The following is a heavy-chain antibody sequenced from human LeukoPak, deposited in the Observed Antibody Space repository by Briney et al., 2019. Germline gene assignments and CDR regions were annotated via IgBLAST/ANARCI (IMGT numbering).Heavy chain of an antibody. D-gene: IGHD2/OR15-2a*01. CDR2: IDGNGIST. Sequence: GSLRLSCAASGFTFSTYWMHWVRQAPGKGLVWVSRIDGNGISTTYADSVRGRFTISRDNAKNTLYLQMNSLRAEDTAVYYCARDFRYNPFDPWGQGTLVTVSS. J-gene: IGHJ5*02. CDR3: ARDFRYNPFDP. V-gene: IGHV3-74*01. CDR1: GFTFSTYW.